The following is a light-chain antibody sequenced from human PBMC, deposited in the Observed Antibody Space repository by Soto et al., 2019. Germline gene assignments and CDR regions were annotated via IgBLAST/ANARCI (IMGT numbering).Light chain of an antibody. CDR2: GAS. CDR1: QSLSSSY. Sequence: EIVLTQSPGTLSLSPGERASLSCRASQSLSSSYLAWYQQKPGQAPRLLVYGASSRATGIPVRFSGSGFGTEFTLTISSLQSEDFAVYYCQQYKNWPLFGQGTRLEIK. CDR3: QQYKNWPL. J-gene: IGKJ5*01. V-gene: IGKV3-20*01.